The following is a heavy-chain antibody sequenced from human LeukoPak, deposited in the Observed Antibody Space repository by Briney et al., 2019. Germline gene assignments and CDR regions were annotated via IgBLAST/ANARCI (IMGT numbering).Heavy chain of an antibody. CDR2: MNIDGSER. J-gene: IGHJ4*02. Sequence: GALRLSCAASGFSFSNYWMGWVRQAPGKRPEWVANMNIDGSERYYADSVKGRFTISRDNARNSVFLQMSGLRVEDTAVYYCARGTGLRRPIDYWGQGTLVTVSS. CDR3: ARGTGLRRPIDY. V-gene: IGHV3-7*01. CDR1: GFSFSNYW. D-gene: IGHD1-1*01.